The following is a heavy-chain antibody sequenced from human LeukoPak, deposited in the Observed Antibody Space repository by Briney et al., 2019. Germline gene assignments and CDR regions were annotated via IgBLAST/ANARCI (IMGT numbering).Heavy chain of an antibody. CDR2: THYSGST. J-gene: IGHJ3*02. D-gene: IGHD3-22*01. V-gene: IGHV4-59*01. CDR3: ARDKDYYDSSGYYYGAFDI. Sequence: SETLSLTCTVSGGSISSYYWSWIRQPPGKGLQWIGCTHYSGSTNYNPSLKNRVTISVDTSKNQFSLKLSSVTAADTAVYYCARDKDYYDSSGYYYGAFDIWGQGTMVTVSS. CDR1: GGSISSYY.